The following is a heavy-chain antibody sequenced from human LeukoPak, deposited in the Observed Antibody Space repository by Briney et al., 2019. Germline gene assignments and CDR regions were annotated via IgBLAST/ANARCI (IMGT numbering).Heavy chain of an antibody. CDR1: GYTFTSYY. V-gene: IGHV1-46*01. J-gene: IGHJ4*02. D-gene: IGHD3-22*01. CDR3: ARGTYYYDSSGYEIDY. CDR2: INPSGGST. Sequence: ASVKVSCKASGYTFTSYYMHWVRQAPRQGLEWMGIINPSGGSTSYAQKFQGRVTTTRDMSTSTVYMELSSLRSEDTAVYYCARGTYYYDSSGYEIDYWGQGTLVTVSS.